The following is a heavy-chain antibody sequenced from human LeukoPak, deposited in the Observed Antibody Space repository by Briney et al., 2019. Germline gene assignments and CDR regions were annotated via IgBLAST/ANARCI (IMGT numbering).Heavy chain of an antibody. Sequence: SGGSLRLSCAASGFTFSSYAMSWVRQAPGKGPEWVSVIYIDGRTYFGDSVKGRFTLSRDYSQNTLYLQMNSLRVEDTAVYYCAREGASSLVRGVIGYWGPGTLVTVSS. V-gene: IGHV3-53*01. CDR2: IYIDGRT. D-gene: IGHD3-10*01. CDR1: GFTFSSYA. CDR3: AREGASSLVRGVIGY. J-gene: IGHJ4*02.